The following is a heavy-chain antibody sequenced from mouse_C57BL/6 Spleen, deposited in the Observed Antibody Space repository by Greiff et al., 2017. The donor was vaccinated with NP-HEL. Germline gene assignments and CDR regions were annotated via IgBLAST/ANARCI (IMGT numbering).Heavy chain of an antibody. Sequence: EVNVVESGPGLAKPSQTLSLTCSVTGYSITSAYWNWIRNFPGNKLEYMGYISYSGSTYYNPSLKSRISITRDTSKNQYYLQLNSVTTEDTATYYCARSPYYYGSSLGYFDVWGTGTTVTVSS. CDR2: ISYSGST. J-gene: IGHJ1*03. CDR3: ARSPYYYGSSLGYFDV. V-gene: IGHV3-8*01. CDR1: GYSITSAY. D-gene: IGHD1-1*01.